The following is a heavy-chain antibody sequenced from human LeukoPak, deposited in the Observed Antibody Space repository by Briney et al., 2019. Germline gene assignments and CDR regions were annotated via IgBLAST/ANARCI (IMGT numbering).Heavy chain of an antibody. CDR3: VKDMGNDYGDFDAFDI. CDR1: GFTFSRNA. J-gene: IGHJ3*02. D-gene: IGHD4-17*01. Sequence: GGSLRLSCSASGFTFSRNAMHWVRQAPGKGLEYVSGISSNGGSTYYAGSVKGRFTISRDNSKNTQYLQMSSLRPEDTAVFYCVKDMGNDYGDFDAFDIWGQGTMVTVSS. CDR2: ISSNGGST. V-gene: IGHV3-64D*09.